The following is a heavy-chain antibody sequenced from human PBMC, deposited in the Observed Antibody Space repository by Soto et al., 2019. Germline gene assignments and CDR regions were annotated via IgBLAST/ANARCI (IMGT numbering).Heavy chain of an antibody. CDR1: GFTCSSYA. CDR3: ATVFGQLTWPYYYGMDV. CDR2: ISGSGGST. J-gene: IGHJ6*02. V-gene: IGHV3-23*01. D-gene: IGHD6-13*01. Sequence: PGGTLRLSCVASGFTCSSYAMSWVRQAPGKGLEWVSAISGSGGSTYYADSVKGRFTISRDNSKNTLYLQMNSLRAEDTAVYYCATVFGQLTWPYYYGMDVWGQGTTVTVSS.